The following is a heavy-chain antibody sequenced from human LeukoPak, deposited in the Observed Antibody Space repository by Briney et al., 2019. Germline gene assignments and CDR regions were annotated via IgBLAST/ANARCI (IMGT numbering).Heavy chain of an antibody. CDR2: ISSSSSTI. D-gene: IGHD5-18*01. CDR3: AGERRGYSYGLADAFDI. V-gene: IGHV3-48*01. CDR1: GFTFSSYS. J-gene: IGHJ3*02. Sequence: GGSLRLSCAASGFTFSSYSMNWVRQAPGKGLEWVSYISSSSSTIYYADSVKGRFTISRDNAKNSLYLQMNSLRAEDTAVYYCAGERRGYSYGLADAFDIWGQGTMVTVSS.